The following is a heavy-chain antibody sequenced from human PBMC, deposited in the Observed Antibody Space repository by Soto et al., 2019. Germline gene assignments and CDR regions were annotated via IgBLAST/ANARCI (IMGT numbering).Heavy chain of an antibody. V-gene: IGHV3-9*01. D-gene: IGHD2-21*02. CDR3: AKEPPYCGGDCYVLLDF. CDR2: ISWNSGSI. Sequence: EVQLVESGGGLVQPGRSLRLSCAASGFTFDDYAMHWVRQAPGKGLEWVSGISWNSGSIGYADSVKGRFTISRDNAKNTLYLQMDSLRAEDTAVYYCAKEPPYCGGDCYVLLDFWGQGTLVTVSS. J-gene: IGHJ4*02. CDR1: GFTFDDYA.